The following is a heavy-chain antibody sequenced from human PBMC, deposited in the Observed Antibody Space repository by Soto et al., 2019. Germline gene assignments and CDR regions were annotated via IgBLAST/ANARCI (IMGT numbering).Heavy chain of an antibody. Sequence: EVRLVQSGGGLVQPGGSLRLSCAASLFIVSDNYMSWVRQAPGKGLEWVSLIYSGGGTDYAESVKGRFPNSRDNSKNTLYLQINSVKAEDTGIYYCATRMTTAPYWGQGTVVTVSS. V-gene: IGHV3-66*01. D-gene: IGHD4-17*01. CDR2: IYSGGGT. CDR1: LFIVSDNY. J-gene: IGHJ4*02. CDR3: ATRMTTAPY.